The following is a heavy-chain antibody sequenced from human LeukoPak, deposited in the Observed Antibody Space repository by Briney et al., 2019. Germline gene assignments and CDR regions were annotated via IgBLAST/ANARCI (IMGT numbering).Heavy chain of an antibody. CDR3: VKEGDSGSYNNY. CDR1: GFTFSNYA. CDR2: ISSNGGST. D-gene: IGHD1-26*01. V-gene: IGHV3-64D*06. J-gene: IGHJ4*02. Sequence: GGSLRLSCSASGFTFSNYAMHWVRQAPGKGLEYVSVISSNGGSTYYADSVKGRFTISRDNSKNTLYLQMSSLKAEDTAVYYCVKEGDSGSYNNYWGQGTLVTVSS.